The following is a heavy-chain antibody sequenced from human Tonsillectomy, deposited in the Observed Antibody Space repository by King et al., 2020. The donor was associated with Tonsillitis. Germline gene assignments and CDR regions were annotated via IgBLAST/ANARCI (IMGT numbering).Heavy chain of an antibody. J-gene: IGHJ5*02. CDR1: GFTFSSYG. CDR2: IRYDGSNK. D-gene: IGHD4-23*01. CDR3: ANDYTQVTVGIGGDWFDP. Sequence: VQLVESGGGVVQPGGSLRLSCAASGFTFSSYGMHWVRQAPGKGLEWVAFIRYDGSNKYYADSVKGRFTISRDNSKNTLYLQMNSLRAEDTAVYYCANDYTQVTVGIGGDWFDPWGQGTLVTVSS. V-gene: IGHV3-30*02.